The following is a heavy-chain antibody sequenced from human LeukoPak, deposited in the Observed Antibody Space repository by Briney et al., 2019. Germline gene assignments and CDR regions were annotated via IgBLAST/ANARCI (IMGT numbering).Heavy chain of an antibody. J-gene: IGHJ4*02. CDR3: ASGGIAAAIDY. CDR1: GGTFSSYA. CDR2: IFPIFGTA. Sequence: SVKVSCKASGGTFSSYAISWVRQAPGQGLEWMGGIFPIFGTANYAQKFQGRVTITTDESTSAAYMELSSLRSEDTAVYYCASGGIAAAIDYWGQGTLVTVSS. V-gene: IGHV1-69*05. D-gene: IGHD6-13*01.